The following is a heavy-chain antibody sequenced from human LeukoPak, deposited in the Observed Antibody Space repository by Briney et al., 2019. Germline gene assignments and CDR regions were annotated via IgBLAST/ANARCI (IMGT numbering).Heavy chain of an antibody. CDR2: IYTSGST. Sequence: KPSETLSLTCTVSGGSISSYYWSWIRQPAGKGLEWIGRIYTSGSTNYNPSLKSRVTMSVDTSKNQFYLKLSSVTAADTAVYYCAGGGATNWAYYFDYWGQGTLVTVSS. CDR3: AGGGATNWAYYFDY. J-gene: IGHJ4*02. CDR1: GGSISSYY. V-gene: IGHV4-4*07. D-gene: IGHD1-26*01.